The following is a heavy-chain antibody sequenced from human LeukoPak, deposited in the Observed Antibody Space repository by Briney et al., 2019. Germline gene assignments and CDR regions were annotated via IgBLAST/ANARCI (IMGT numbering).Heavy chain of an antibody. CDR2: IRYDGRNK. CDR3: ARDPDYDSSYYYYYMDV. D-gene: IGHD3-22*01. V-gene: IGHV3-30*02. CDR1: GFTFSNYG. J-gene: IGHJ6*03. Sequence: GGSLRLSCAASGFTFSNYGLHWVRQAPGKGLEWVTFIRYDGRNKYYADSVKGRFTISRDNSKNTLYLQMNGLRAEDTAVYYCARDPDYDSSYYYYYMDVWGKGTTVTVSS.